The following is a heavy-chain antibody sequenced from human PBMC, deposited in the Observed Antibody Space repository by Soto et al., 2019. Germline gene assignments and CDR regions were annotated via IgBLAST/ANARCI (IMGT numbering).Heavy chain of an antibody. Sequence: SETLSLTCSVSGDSVSTDRYFWTFIRQPPGKGLEWIAYISYTGDTNYNPSLKSRVTISIDTSRNQFSLTLTSVTAADTAVYFCARIVVGATVDLWGQGSLVTVSS. CDR1: GDSVSTDRYF. V-gene: IGHV4-61*01. J-gene: IGHJ5*02. D-gene: IGHD1-26*01. CDR3: ARIVVGATVDL. CDR2: ISYTGDT.